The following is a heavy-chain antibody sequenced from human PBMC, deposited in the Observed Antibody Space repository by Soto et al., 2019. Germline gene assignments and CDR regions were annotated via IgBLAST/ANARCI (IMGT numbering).Heavy chain of an antibody. Sequence: QVQLVQSGAEVKKPGASVKVSCKASGYTFTSYGISWVRQAPGQGLEWMGWISAYNGNTKYAQKFQGRVTMTTDTXSSTGYMELRSLRSDDTAVYYCARDLGGSYYAPVDYWGQGTLVTVSS. CDR1: GYTFTSYG. D-gene: IGHD1-26*01. CDR3: ARDLGGSYYAPVDY. V-gene: IGHV1-18*01. J-gene: IGHJ4*02. CDR2: ISAYNGNT.